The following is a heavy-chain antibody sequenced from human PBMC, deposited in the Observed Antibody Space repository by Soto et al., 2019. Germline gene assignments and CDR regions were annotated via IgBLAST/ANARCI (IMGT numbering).Heavy chain of an antibody. CDR2: IDQTGTT. CDR1: GDSITNGGYS. CDR3: ARSLKYELDY. V-gene: IGHV4-30-2*01. Sequence: SETLSLTFAVTGDSITNGGYSWSWIRQPPGQGLEWIGYIDQTGTTYYNPSLKSRVSISVDNSKKRFSLKLRSVSAADTAVYYCARSLKYELDYWGRGLLVTVSS. J-gene: IGHJ4*02. D-gene: IGHD2-2*01.